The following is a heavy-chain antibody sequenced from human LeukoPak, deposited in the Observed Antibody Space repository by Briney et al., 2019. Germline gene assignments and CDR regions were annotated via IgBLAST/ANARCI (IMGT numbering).Heavy chain of an antibody. V-gene: IGHV3-7*01. J-gene: IGHJ1*01. Sequence: GGSLRLSCAASGFTFSSYWMSWVRQAPGKGLEWVANIKQDGSEKYHVDSVKGRFTISRDNAKNSLYLQMNSLRAEDTAVYYCATYFFRNGDKQEYSQHGGQGTLVTVSS. CDR2: IKQDGSEK. CDR1: GFTFSSYW. CDR3: ATYFFRNGDKQEYSQH. D-gene: IGHD4-17*01.